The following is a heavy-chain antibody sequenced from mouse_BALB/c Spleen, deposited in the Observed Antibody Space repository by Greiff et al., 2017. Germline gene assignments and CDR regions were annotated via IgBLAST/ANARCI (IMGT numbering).Heavy chain of an antibody. CDR2: ISSGGST. D-gene: IGHD1-2*01. CDR3: ARDGYGAMDY. CDR1: GFTFSSYA. Sequence: LQQSGGGLVKPGGSLKLSCAASGFTFSSYAMSWVRQTPEKRLEWVASISSGGSTYYPDSVKGRFTISRDNARNILYLQMSSLRSEDTAMYYCARDGYGAMDYWGQGTSVTVSS. J-gene: IGHJ4*01. V-gene: IGHV5-6-5*01.